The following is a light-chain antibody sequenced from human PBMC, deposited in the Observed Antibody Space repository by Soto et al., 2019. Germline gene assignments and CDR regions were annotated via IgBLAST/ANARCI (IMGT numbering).Light chain of an antibody. CDR3: QQFSSSPLT. V-gene: IGKV3-20*01. J-gene: IGKJ4*01. Sequence: SVLTQSPGTLSLSPGERATRSCRASQSISSSYLAWYQQKPGQPPRLLLYSTFSRATGIPDRFSGSGSGTDFTLTISRLEHEDFAVYFCQQFSSSPLTFGGGTNVDI. CDR2: STF. CDR1: QSISSSY.